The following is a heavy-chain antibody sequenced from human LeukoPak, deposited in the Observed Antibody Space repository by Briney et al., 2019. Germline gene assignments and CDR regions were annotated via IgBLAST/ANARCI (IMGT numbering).Heavy chain of an antibody. V-gene: IGHV3-53*01. D-gene: IGHD3-16*02. Sequence: GGSLRLSCAASGFTVSSNYMSWVRQAPGKGLEWVSVIYSGGSTYYADSVKGRFTISRDNSKNTLFLQMNSLRAEDTAVYYCVRGEDCDYVWGSYRYFHYFDNWGQGTLVTVSS. CDR2: IYSGGST. CDR1: GFTVSSNY. J-gene: IGHJ4*02. CDR3: VRGEDCDYVWGSYRYFHYFDN.